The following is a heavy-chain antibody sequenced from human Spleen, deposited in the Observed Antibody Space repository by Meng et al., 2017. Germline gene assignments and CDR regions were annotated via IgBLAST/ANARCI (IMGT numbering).Heavy chain of an antibody. Sequence: QVQRVRSRAEVKKPGASVTVSCKPSGYIFTTDGMNWVRQAPGQGLEWMGWINTDTGNPTYAQGFTGRFVFSLDTSVSTAYLQISSLKAEDTAVYYCARVDTVEFDYWGQGTLVTVSS. CDR3: ARVDTVEFDY. J-gene: IGHJ4*02. V-gene: IGHV7-4-1*02. D-gene: IGHD1-1*01. CDR1: GYIFTTDG. CDR2: INTDTGNP.